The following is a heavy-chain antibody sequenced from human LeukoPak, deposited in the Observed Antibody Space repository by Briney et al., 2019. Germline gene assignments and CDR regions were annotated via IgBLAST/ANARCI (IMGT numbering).Heavy chain of an antibody. Sequence: GGSLRLSCAASGFIFSSYALTWVRQAPGKGLEWVSAISGSGGSAYYADSVKGRFTISRDNSENTLYLQMNSLRAEDTAVYYCAKDQSVVPASFDFWGQGTLVTVSS. V-gene: IGHV3-23*01. CDR2: ISGSGGSA. CDR3: AKDQSVVPASFDF. CDR1: GFIFSSYA. J-gene: IGHJ4*02. D-gene: IGHD2-2*01.